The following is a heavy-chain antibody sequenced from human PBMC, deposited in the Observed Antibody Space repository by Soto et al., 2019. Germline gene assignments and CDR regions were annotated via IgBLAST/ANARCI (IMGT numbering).Heavy chain of an antibody. Sequence: SETLSLTCAVSSGSISSSNWWSWVRQPPGKGLEWIGEIYHSGSTNYNPSLKSRVTISVDKSKNQFSLKLSSVTAADTAVYYCARVPTIAAAGPGWYFDLWGRGTLVTVSS. V-gene: IGHV4-4*02. D-gene: IGHD6-13*01. CDR3: ARVPTIAAAGPGWYFDL. CDR2: IYHSGST. CDR1: SGSISSSNW. J-gene: IGHJ2*01.